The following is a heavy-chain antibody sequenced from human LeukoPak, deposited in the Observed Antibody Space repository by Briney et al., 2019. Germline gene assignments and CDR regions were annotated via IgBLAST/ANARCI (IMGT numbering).Heavy chain of an antibody. D-gene: IGHD1-26*01. CDR3: TQGGELMNY. Sequence: PSETLSLTCTVSGGSISSSSYYWGWIRQPAGKGLEWIGRIYTSGSTNYNPSLKSRVTISIDASKNQFSLRLNSVTAADTAVYYCTQGGELMNYWGQGTLVTVSS. CDR1: GGSISSSSYY. J-gene: IGHJ4*02. V-gene: IGHV4-61*02. CDR2: IYTSGST.